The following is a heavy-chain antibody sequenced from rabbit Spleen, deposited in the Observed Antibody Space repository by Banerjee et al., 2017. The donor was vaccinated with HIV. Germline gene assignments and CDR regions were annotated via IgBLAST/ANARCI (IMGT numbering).Heavy chain of an antibody. CDR3: ARNYVNAFDP. D-gene: IGHD1-1*01. V-gene: IGHV1S45*01. CDR1: GFSFSNNYY. Sequence: QEQLVESGGGLVQPEGSLALTCTASGFSFSNNYYICWVRQAPGKGLEWIACIDTNDGDTDYANWPKGRFTISKTSSTTVTLQMTSLTAADTATYFCARNYVNAFDPWGPGPSSPS. CDR2: IDTNDGDT. J-gene: IGHJ2*01.